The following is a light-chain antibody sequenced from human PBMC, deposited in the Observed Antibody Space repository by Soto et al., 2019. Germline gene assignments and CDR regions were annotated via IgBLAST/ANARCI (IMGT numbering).Light chain of an antibody. CDR3: QQCDSSPRT. J-gene: IGKJ1*01. Sequence: EIVLTQSPGTLSLSPGERASLSCRASQSVSSSYLAWYQQIPGQAPRLLINDASRRATGIPDRFSGSGSGTDFTLTINRLEPEDFAVYYCQQCDSSPRTFGQGTKVDIK. V-gene: IGKV3-20*01. CDR2: DAS. CDR1: QSVSSSY.